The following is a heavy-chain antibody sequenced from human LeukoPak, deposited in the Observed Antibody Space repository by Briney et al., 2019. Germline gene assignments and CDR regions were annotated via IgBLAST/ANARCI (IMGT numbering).Heavy chain of an antibody. V-gene: IGHV4-31*03. CDR3: ARARDYYDSSGRRDAFDI. D-gene: IGHD3-22*01. Sequence: SETLSLTCTVSGGSISSGAYYWSWIRQHPGKGLEWIGYIYHSGSTYYNPPLKSRLTISVEMSKDQLSMKLSSVTAADTAVYYCARARDYYDSSGRRDAFDIWGQGTMVTVSS. CDR2: IYHSGST. CDR1: GGSISSGAYY. J-gene: IGHJ3*02.